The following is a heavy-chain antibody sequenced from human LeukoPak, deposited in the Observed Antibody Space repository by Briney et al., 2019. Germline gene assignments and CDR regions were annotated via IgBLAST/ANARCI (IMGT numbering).Heavy chain of an antibody. CDR2: ISASPSTI. V-gene: IGHV3-48*01. CDR1: GFTFNTYS. D-gene: IGHD3-3*01. J-gene: IGHJ6*02. CDR3: ARDDDLHYYDFWSGYRTTNYYYYGMDV. Sequence: GGSLRLSCAASGFTFNTYSMNWVRQAPGKGLEWVSYISASPSTIYYADSVEGRFTISRDNAKNSLYLQMNSLRAEDTAVYYCARDDDLHYYDFWSGYRTTNYYYYGMDVWGQGTTVTVSS.